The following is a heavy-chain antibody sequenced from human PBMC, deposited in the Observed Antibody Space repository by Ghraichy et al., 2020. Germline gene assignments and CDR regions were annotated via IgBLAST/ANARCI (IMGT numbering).Heavy chain of an antibody. J-gene: IGHJ6*04. V-gene: IGHV4-34*01. CDR3: ARVVALEWLLFRYYGMDV. CDR1: GGSFSGDY. Sequence: SETLSLTCAVYGGSFSGDYWSWIRQPPGKGLEWIWEINHSVSTNYNPPPKSRVTISVDTSKNQYSLKLSSVTAADTAVCECARVVALEWLLFRYYGMDVWGEGTSVTASS. CDR2: INHSVST. D-gene: IGHD3-3*01.